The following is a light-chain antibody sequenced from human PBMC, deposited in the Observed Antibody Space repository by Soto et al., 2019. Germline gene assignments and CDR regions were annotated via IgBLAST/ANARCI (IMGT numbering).Light chain of an antibody. CDR3: QQRSNWPIT. V-gene: IGKV3-11*01. J-gene: IGKJ5*01. CDR1: QSVGSY. Sequence: EIVLTQSTATLSLSPGERATLSCRASQSVGSYLAWYQQKPGQAPRLLIYDASNRATGIPARFSGSGSGTDFTLTISSLEPEDFAVYYCQQRSNWPITFGQGTRLEIK. CDR2: DAS.